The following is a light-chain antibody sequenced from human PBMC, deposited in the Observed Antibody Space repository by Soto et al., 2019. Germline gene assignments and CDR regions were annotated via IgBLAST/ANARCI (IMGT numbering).Light chain of an antibody. CDR2: GAS. CDR1: QSVSSN. Sequence: EIVMTQSPVTLSVSPGERATLSCRASQSVSSNLAWYQQKPGQAPRLLIYGASTRATGIPARFSGGGSGTEFTLTISSLQSEDFAVYYCQQYNNWPPWTFGQGTKV. J-gene: IGKJ1*01. CDR3: QQYNNWPPWT. V-gene: IGKV3-15*01.